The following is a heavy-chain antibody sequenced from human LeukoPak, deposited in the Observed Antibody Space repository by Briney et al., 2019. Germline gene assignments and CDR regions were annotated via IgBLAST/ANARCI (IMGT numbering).Heavy chain of an antibody. Sequence: GGSLRLSCAASGFTFSNYGVHWVRQAPGKGLEWVAFIHSNENIKWYADSVKGRFTISRDNSKSTLYLQMNSLGAEDTAVYYCAKDSTWAADYWGQGTLVSVSS. CDR3: AKDSTWAADY. D-gene: IGHD5/OR15-5a*01. V-gene: IGHV3-30*02. CDR1: GFTFSNYG. CDR2: IHSNENIK. J-gene: IGHJ4*02.